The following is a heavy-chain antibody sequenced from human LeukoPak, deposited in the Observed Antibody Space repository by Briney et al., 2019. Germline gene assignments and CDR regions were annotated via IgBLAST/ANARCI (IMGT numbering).Heavy chain of an antibody. V-gene: IGHV3-30*04. CDR3: ASSGGGYSDY. J-gene: IGHJ4*02. CDR2: ISYDGSNK. CDR1: GFTFSSYV. D-gene: IGHD2-21*01. Sequence: PGGSLRLSCAASGFTFSSYVMHWVRQAPGKGLEWVAVISYDGSNKYYADSVKGRFTISRDNSKNTLYLQMNSLRAEDTAVYYCASSGGGYSDYWGQGTLVTVSS.